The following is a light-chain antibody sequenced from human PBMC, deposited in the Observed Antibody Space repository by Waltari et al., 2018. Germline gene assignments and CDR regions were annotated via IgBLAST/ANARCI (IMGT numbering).Light chain of an antibody. Sequence: DIQLTHSPSSVSASVGDSVTITFRASQHISSWLAWYQQKPGRAPKLLSYAASSLQSGVPSRFSGSGSGTDFTLTISSLQPEDFATYYCQQSNNFPLTFGGGTKVEVK. CDR3: QQSNNFPLT. V-gene: IGKV1-12*01. CDR2: AAS. J-gene: IGKJ4*01. CDR1: QHISSW.